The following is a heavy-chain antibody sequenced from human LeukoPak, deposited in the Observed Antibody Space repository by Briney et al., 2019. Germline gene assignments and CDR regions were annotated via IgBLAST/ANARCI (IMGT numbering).Heavy chain of an antibody. CDR3: ARGGYCSRGSCYSDWFDP. CDR2: IYYSGST. V-gene: IGHV4-39*07. J-gene: IGHJ5*02. Sequence: PSETLSLTCTVSGGSISSSSYYWGWIRQPPGKGLEWIGSIYYSGSTYYNPSLKSRVTISVDTSKNQFSLKLSSVTAADTAVYYCARGGYCSRGSCYSDWFDPWGQGTLVTVSS. D-gene: IGHD2-15*01. CDR1: GGSISSSSYY.